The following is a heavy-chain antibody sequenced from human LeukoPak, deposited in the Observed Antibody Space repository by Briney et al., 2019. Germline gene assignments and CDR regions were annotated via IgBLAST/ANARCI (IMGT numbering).Heavy chain of an antibody. CDR1: GFTFSSYW. CDR3: ARESFTSSSGSYYLDY. J-gene: IGHJ4*02. V-gene: IGHV3-7*03. Sequence: GGSLRLSCAASGFTFSSYWMSWVRQAPGKGLEWVANIKQDGSEKYYVDSVKGRFTISRDNAKNSLYLQMNSLRAEDTAVYYCARESFTSSSGSYYLDYWGQGTLVTVSS. CDR2: IKQDGSEK. D-gene: IGHD3-10*01.